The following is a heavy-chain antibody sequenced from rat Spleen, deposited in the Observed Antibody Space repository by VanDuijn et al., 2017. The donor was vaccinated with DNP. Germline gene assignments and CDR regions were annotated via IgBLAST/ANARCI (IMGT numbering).Heavy chain of an antibody. Sequence: EVKLVESGGGLVQPGRSLKLSCAASGFNFNDYWMGWVRQAPGKGLEWIGEINKDSSTINYTPSLKDKFTIYRDNAQNTLYLQMSKLGSEDTAIYYCARERGYYSSLAMDAWGQGTSVTVSS. V-gene: IGHV4-2*01. J-gene: IGHJ4*01. CDR3: ARERGYYSSLAMDA. CDR1: GFNFNDYW. D-gene: IGHD1-2*01. CDR2: INKDSSTI.